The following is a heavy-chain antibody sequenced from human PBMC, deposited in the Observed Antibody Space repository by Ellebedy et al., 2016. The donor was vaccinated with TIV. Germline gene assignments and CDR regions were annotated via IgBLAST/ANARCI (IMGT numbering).Heavy chain of an antibody. CDR3: AKGRGGGSDTSAPRYYFDY. J-gene: IGHJ4*02. V-gene: IGHV3-23*01. Sequence: PGGSLRPSCVGSGFSFSTYATAWVRQTPGKGLEWVSGIYRGGGTTYYADSVEGRFIISRDNSKNTLYLQMNSLRAEDTAVYYCAKGRGGGSDTSAPRYYFDYWGLGTLVTVSS. CDR1: GFSFSTYA. CDR2: IYRGGGTT. D-gene: IGHD3-22*01.